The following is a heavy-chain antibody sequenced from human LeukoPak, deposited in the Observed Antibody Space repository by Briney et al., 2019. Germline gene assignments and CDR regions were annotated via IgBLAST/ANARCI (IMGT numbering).Heavy chain of an antibody. V-gene: IGHV4-30-4*08. CDR3: ASSIVVVPAAMGYWFXX. Sequence: SQTLSLTCTVSGGSISSGDYYWSWIRQPPGKGLEWIGYIYYSGSTYYNPSLKSRVTISVDTSKNQFSLKLSSVTAADTAVYYCASSIVVVPAAMGYWFXXWGQXTLVTX. D-gene: IGHD2-2*01. J-gene: IGHJ5*02. CDR2: IYYSGST. CDR1: GGSISSGDYY.